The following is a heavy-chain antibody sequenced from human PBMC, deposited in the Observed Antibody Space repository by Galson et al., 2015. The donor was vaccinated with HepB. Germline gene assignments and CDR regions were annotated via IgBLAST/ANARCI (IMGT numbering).Heavy chain of an antibody. V-gene: IGHV1-18*01. CDR2: ISAYNGNT. CDR3: ARAVPVGEPEYYFDY. CDR1: GYTFTSYG. D-gene: IGHD3-16*01. J-gene: IGHJ4*02. Sequence: SVKVSCKASGYTFTSYGISWVRQAPGQGLEWMGWISAYNGNTNYAQKLQGRVTMTTDTSTSTAYMELRSLRSDDTAVYYCARAVPVGEPEYYFDYWGQGTLVTVSS.